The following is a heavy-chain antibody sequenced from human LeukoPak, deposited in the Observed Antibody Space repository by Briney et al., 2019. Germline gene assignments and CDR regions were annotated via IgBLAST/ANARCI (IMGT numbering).Heavy chain of an antibody. D-gene: IGHD3-10*02. CDR3: AREGHDVNYYMDV. J-gene: IGHJ6*03. V-gene: IGHV3-21*01. CDR1: GFTSSKFT. Sequence: GGSLRLSCAASGFTSSKFTMSWVRQTQEKGLEWVSSIGSSSNYLEYSESVKGRFTISTDNAKNSVYLQMNSLRVDDTAVYYCAREGHDVNYYMDVWGKGTTVTVSS. CDR2: IGSSSNYL.